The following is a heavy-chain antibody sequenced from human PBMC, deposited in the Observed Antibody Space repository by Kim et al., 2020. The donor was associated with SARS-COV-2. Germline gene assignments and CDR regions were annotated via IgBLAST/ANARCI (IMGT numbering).Heavy chain of an antibody. CDR3: ARGTWGGGGWGYGSGQYNRFDP. D-gene: IGHD3-10*01. J-gene: IGHJ5*02. CDR2: INPSGGST. Sequence: ASVKVSCKASGYTFTSSHIQWVRQAPGQGLEWVGIINPSGGSTTYAQKLQGRVTMTRDTSTGTVYMELSSLRSEDTALHYCARGTWGGGGWGYGSGQYNRFDPWGQGTLVTVSS. V-gene: IGHV1-46*03. CDR1: GYTFTSSH.